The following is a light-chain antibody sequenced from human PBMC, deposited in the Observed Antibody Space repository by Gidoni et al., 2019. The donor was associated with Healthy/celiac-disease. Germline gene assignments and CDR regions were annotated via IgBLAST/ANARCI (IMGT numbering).Light chain of an antibody. V-gene: IGLV2-14*01. CDR3: SSYTSSSTGVYV. J-gene: IGLJ1*01. CDR1: SSDVGGYNY. CDR2: EVS. Sequence: QSALTQPASVSGSPGQSITISCTGTSSDVGGYNYVSWYQQHPGKAPKLMIYEVSNRPSGVSNRFSGSKSGNTASLTISGLRAEDEADYYCSSYTSSSTGVYVFGTGTKVTVL.